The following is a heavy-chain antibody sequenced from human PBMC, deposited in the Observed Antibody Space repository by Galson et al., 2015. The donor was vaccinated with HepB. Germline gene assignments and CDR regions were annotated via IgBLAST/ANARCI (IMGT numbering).Heavy chain of an antibody. D-gene: IGHD3-9*01. Sequence: TLSLTCAVSGVSIMSGDYSWSWIRQPPGKGLEWIGYIYNSGSTYYNPSLKSRVTMSVDTSRNQFSLKLSSVTAADTAVYYCARGAVDYDILTGYYLPVYFDYWGQGTLVTVSS. J-gene: IGHJ4*02. CDR2: IYNSGST. CDR3: ARGAVDYDILTGYYLPVYFDY. CDR1: GVSIMSGDYS. V-gene: IGHV4-30-2*01.